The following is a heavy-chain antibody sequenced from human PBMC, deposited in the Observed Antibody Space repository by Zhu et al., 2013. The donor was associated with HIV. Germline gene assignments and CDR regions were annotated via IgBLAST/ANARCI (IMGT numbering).Heavy chain of an antibody. V-gene: IGHV3-30*03. CDR1: GFTFSSYG. CDR2: ISYDGSSK. CDR3: AIVRATTLDY. Sequence: VQLVESGGGVVQPGRSLRLSCAASGFTFSSYGMHWVRQAPGKGLEWVAVISYDGSSKYYADSVKGRFTISRDNSKNTLYLQMNSLRAEDTAVYYCAIVRATTLDYWGQGTLVTVSS. J-gene: IGHJ4*02. D-gene: IGHD1-26*01.